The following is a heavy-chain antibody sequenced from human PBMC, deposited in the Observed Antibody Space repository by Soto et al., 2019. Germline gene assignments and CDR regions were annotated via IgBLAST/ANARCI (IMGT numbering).Heavy chain of an antibody. Sequence: QVQLVESGGGVVQPGRSLRLSCAASGFTFSSYAMHWVRQAPGRGLEWVAVISYDGSNKYYADSVKGRFTISRDNSKNTLYLQMNSLRAEYTAVYYCARKRGVMITFGDAFDIWGQGTMVTVSS. CDR1: GFTFSSYA. CDR2: ISYDGSNK. V-gene: IGHV3-30-3*01. D-gene: IGHD3-16*01. J-gene: IGHJ3*02. CDR3: ARKRGVMITFGDAFDI.